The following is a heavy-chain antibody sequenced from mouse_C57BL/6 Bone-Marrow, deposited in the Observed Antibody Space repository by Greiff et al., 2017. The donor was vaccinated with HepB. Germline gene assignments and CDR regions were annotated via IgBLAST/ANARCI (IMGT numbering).Heavy chain of an antibody. CDR1: GYSITSGYY. Sequence: VQLKQSGPGLVKPSQSLSLTCSVTGYSITSGYYWNWIRQFPGNKLEWMGYISYDGSNNYNPSLKNRISITRDTSKNQFFLKLNSVTTEDTATYYCASGPRGDYWGQGTTLTVSS. V-gene: IGHV3-6*01. CDR3: ASGPRGDY. J-gene: IGHJ2*01. CDR2: ISYDGSN.